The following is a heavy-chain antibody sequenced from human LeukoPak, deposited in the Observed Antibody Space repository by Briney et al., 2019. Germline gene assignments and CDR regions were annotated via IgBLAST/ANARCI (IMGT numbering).Heavy chain of an antibody. J-gene: IGHJ6*03. V-gene: IGHV4-4*07. CDR3: ATNYYYYMDV. CDR2: IYTSGST. CDR1: GGSISSYY. Sequence: ASETLSLTCTVSGGSISSYYWSWIRQPAGKGLEWIGRIYTSGSTNYNPSLKSRVTRSVDTSKNQFSLKLSSVTAADTAVYYCATNYYYYMDVWGKGTTVTVSS.